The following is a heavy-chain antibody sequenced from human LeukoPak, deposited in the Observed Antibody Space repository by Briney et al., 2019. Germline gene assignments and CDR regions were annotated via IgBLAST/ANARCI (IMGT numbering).Heavy chain of an antibody. Sequence: PGGSLRLSCAASGFTFSSDWLSWVRQAPGKGLEWVANIKQDGSEKYYVGSVKGRFTISRDNAKNSLYLQMNSLRAEDTAVYYCVRRYMATSAEDFDHWGQGTLVSVSS. CDR2: IKQDGSEK. CDR3: VRRYMATSAEDFDH. CDR1: GFTFSSDW. J-gene: IGHJ4*02. V-gene: IGHV3-7*01. D-gene: IGHD5-24*01.